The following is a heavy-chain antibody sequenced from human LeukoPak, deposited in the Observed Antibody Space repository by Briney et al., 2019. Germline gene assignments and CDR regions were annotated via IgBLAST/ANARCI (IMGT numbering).Heavy chain of an antibody. V-gene: IGHV3-64*01. CDR2: ISSNGGST. D-gene: IGHD6-19*01. J-gene: IGHJ3*02. Sequence: PGRSLRLSCAASGFTFDDYAMHWVRQAPGKGLEYVSAISSNGGSTYYANSVKGRFTISRDNSKNTLYLQMGSLRAEDMAVYYCARAAGMNAFDIWGQGTMVTVSS. CDR3: ARAAGMNAFDI. CDR1: GFTFDDYA.